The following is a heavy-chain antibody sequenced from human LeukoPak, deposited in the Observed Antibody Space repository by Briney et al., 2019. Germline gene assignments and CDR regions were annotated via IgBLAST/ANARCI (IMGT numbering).Heavy chain of an antibody. CDR2: MNPNSGNT. CDR1: GYTFTSYG. Sequence: ASVKVSCKASGYTFTSYGISWVRQAPGQGLEWMGWMNPNSGNTGYAQKFQGRVTMTRNTSISTAYMELSSLRSEDTAVYYCAIFLDGSRAPRWGQGTLVTVSS. V-gene: IGHV1-8*02. CDR3: AIFLDGSRAPR. J-gene: IGHJ4*02. D-gene: IGHD2-15*01.